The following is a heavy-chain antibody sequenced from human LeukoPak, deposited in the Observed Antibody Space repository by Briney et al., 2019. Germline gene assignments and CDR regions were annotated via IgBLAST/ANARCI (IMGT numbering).Heavy chain of an antibody. CDR1: GYTFTSYY. J-gene: IGHJ4*02. CDR3: ASAAEGPTYYYDSSGYYPDY. V-gene: IGHV1-46*01. Sequence: ASVKVSRKASGYTFTSYYMHWVRQAPGQGLGWMGIVNPSDGSTNYAQKFQGRVTITADESTSTAYMELSSLRSEDTAVYYCASAAEGPTYYYDSSGYYPDYWGQGTLVTVSS. CDR2: VNPSDGST. D-gene: IGHD3-22*01.